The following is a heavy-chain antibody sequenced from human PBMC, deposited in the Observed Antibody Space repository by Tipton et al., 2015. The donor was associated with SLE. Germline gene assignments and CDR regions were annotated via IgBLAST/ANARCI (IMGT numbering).Heavy chain of an antibody. CDR3: ARDGADRVNTPTFDVWSGYWYYGIDV. J-gene: IGHJ6*02. CDR1: GYIFTSHY. Sequence: QVQLVQSGAEVKKPGASVKVSCKASGYIFTSHYMHWVRQAPGQGLEWMGMINPSGSSRSYAQRFQGRVTMTRDTSTSTVYMELNSLRAEDTAVYYCARDGADRVNTPTFDVWSGYWYYGIDVWGQGTTVTVSS. CDR2: INPSGSSR. D-gene: IGHD3-3*01. V-gene: IGHV1-46*01.